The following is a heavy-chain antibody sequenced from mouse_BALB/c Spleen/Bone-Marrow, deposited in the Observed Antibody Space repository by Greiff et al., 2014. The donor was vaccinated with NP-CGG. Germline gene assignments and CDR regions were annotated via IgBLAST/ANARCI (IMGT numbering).Heavy chain of an antibody. V-gene: IGHV2-9*02. D-gene: IGHD1-2*01. CDR2: IWADGST. CDR3: ARITTATGAMDY. J-gene: IGHJ4*01. Sequence: QVQLQQPGPGPVAPSQSLSITCTVSGFSLTNYGVHWVRQPPGKGLEWLGVIWADGSTNYNSALMSRLSISKDNSKSQVFFKMNSLQTDDTTMYYCARITTATGAMDYWGQGTSVTVSS. CDR1: GFSLTNYG.